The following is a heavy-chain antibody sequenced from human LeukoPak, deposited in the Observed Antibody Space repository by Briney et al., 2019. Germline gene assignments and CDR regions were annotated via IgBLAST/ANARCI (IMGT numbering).Heavy chain of an antibody. CDR2: INHSGST. V-gene: IGHV4-34*01. D-gene: IGHD2-2*01. CDR1: SGSFGGYY. CDR3: ARHHYQLSALDY. J-gene: IGHJ4*02. Sequence: SETLSLTCDVYSGSFGGYYWSWIRQPTGKGLGWIGEINHSGSTSYNPSLKSRVSISVDASKNQFSLKLSSVTAADTAVYYCARHHYQLSALDYWGQGTLVTVSP.